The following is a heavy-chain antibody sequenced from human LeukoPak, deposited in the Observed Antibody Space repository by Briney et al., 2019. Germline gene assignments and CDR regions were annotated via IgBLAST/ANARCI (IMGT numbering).Heavy chain of an antibody. V-gene: IGHV3-21*01. D-gene: IGHD6-6*01. CDR3: ARDLRIAARPVPLPFDY. CDR1: GFTFSSYS. Sequence: KPGGSLRLSCAASGFTFSSYSMNWVRQAPGKGLEWVSSISSSSSYIYYADSVKGRSTISRDNAKNSLYLQMNSLRAEDTAVYYCARDLRIAARPVPLPFDYWGQGTLVTVSS. J-gene: IGHJ4*02. CDR2: ISSSSSYI.